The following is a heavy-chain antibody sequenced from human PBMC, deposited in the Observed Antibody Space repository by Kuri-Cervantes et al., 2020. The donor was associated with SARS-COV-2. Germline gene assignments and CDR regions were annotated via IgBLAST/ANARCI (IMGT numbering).Heavy chain of an antibody. CDR1: GYTFTRYD. Sequence: ASVKVSCKASGYTFTRYDINWVRQATGQGLEWMGWMNPNSGNTGYAQKFQGRVTMTRNTSISTAYMELSSLRSEDKAVYYCARGTTVVKVDIWGQGTMVTVSS. J-gene: IGHJ3*02. CDR2: MNPNSGNT. D-gene: IGHD4-23*01. V-gene: IGHV1-8*01. CDR3: ARGTTVVKVDI.